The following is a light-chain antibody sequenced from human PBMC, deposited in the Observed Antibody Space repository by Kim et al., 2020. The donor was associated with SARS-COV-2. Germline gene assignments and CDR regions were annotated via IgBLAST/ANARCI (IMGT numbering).Light chain of an antibody. CDR2: DAA. Sequence: SPGEGATLSCRASHSIGISLAWYRQTRGQAPRLLIYDAAMRATGIPDRFSGSGSGTDFTLTISSLEPEDFAIYYCQQHSKWPLAPSFGGGTKLEI. V-gene: IGKV3-11*01. J-gene: IGKJ4*01. CDR3: QQHSKWPLAPS. CDR1: HSIGIS.